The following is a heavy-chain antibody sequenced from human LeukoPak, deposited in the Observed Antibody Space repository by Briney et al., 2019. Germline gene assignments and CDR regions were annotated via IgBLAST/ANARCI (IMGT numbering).Heavy chain of an antibody. Sequence: PSETLSLTCTVSGGSISSYYWSWIRQPAGKGLEWIGRIYTSGSTNYNPSLKSRVTMSVDTSKNQFSLKLSSVTAADTAVYYCARRNYYDSSGYSTKVFDYWGQGTLVTVSS. CDR2: IYTSGST. J-gene: IGHJ4*02. V-gene: IGHV4-4*07. CDR3: ARRNYYDSSGYSTKVFDY. CDR1: GGSISSYY. D-gene: IGHD3-22*01.